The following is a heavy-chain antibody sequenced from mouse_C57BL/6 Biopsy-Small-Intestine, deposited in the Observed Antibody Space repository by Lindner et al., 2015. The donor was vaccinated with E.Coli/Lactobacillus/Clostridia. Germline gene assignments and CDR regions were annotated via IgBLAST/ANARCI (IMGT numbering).Heavy chain of an antibody. D-gene: IGHD1-1*01. CDR1: GYTFTSYG. J-gene: IGHJ1*03. Sequence: VQLQESGAELARPGASVKLSCKASGYTFTSYGISWVKQRTGQGLEWIGEIYPRSGNTYYNEKFKGKATLTADKSSSTAYMELRSLTSEDSAVYFCAREDYYGSSYVRYFDVWGTGTTVTVSS. CDR3: AREDYYGSSYVRYFDV. CDR2: IYPRSGNT. V-gene: IGHV1-81*01.